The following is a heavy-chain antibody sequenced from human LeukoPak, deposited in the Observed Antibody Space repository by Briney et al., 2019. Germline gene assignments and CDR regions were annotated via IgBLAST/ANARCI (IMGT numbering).Heavy chain of an antibody. CDR1: GYTFTNYA. CDR2: INTKTGTP. D-gene: IGHD6-19*01. Sequence: ASVKVSCKASGYTFTNYAINWVREAPGQGLEWMGWINTKTGTPSYGQGFTGRSVFSLDTSVSTAYMEISSLKAEDTAVYYCAREIWYSSGWSPQDYWGQGTLVTVSS. CDR3: AREIWYSSGWSPQDY. V-gene: IGHV7-4-1*02. J-gene: IGHJ4*02.